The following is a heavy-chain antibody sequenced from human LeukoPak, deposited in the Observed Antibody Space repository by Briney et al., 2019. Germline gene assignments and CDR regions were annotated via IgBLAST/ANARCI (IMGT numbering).Heavy chain of an antibody. D-gene: IGHD2-15*01. Sequence: SETLSLTCTVSGGSISSYYWSWIRQPPGKGLEWIGYIYYSGSTNHNPSLKSRVTISIDTSKNQFSLKLSSVTAADTAVYYCARHDYSGGYYFDYWGQGTLVTVSS. V-gene: IGHV4-59*08. CDR1: GGSISSYY. J-gene: IGHJ4*02. CDR3: ARHDYSGGYYFDY. CDR2: IYYSGST.